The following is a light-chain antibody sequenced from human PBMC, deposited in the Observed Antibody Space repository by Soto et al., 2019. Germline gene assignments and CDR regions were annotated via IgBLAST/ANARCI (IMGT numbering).Light chain of an antibody. Sequence: EIVLTQSPATLSLSPGERATLSCRASQSVSSYLAWYQQKPGQAPRLLIYDASNRAAGIPARFSGSGSGTDFTLTISSLGPEDFAVYYCKQRSNWTRTFCQGTKVDIK. CDR1: QSVSSY. J-gene: IGKJ1*01. CDR3: KQRSNWTRT. CDR2: DAS. V-gene: IGKV3-11*01.